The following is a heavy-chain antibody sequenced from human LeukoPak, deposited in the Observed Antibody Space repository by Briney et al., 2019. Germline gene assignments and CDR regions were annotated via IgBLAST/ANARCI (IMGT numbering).Heavy chain of an antibody. CDR2: IHYSGST. Sequence: PSETLSLTCTVSGGSISGYYWSWIRQPPGKGLEWIGYIHYSGSTNYNPSLKSRVTISVDTSKNQFSLKLSSVTAADTAVYYCARGEVAAANFDYWGQGTLVTVSS. CDR1: GGSISGYY. D-gene: IGHD6-13*01. CDR3: ARGEVAAANFDY. V-gene: IGHV4-59*01. J-gene: IGHJ4*02.